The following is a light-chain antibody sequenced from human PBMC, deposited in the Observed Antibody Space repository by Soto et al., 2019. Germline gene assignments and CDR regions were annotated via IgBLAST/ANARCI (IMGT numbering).Light chain of an antibody. Sequence: DIRMTQSPSSLSASVGDRITITCQASQDINNFLNWYQQKPGKAPRLLIYDTSNVEGGVPSRFSGTGSGTDFTFTISSLQREDIATYYCQQYENLPPTFGGGTKVEIK. CDR2: DTS. V-gene: IGKV1-33*01. J-gene: IGKJ4*01. CDR1: QDINNF. CDR3: QQYENLPPT.